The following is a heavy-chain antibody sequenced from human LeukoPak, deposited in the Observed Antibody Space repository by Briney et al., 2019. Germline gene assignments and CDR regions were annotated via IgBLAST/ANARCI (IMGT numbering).Heavy chain of an antibody. CDR1: GFTFSSYS. J-gene: IGHJ3*02. CDR3: ARADPDAFNI. Sequence: GGSLRLSCAASGFTFSSYSMNWVRQAPGKGLEWVSSISSSSSYIYCADSVKGRFTISRDNAKNSLYLQMNSLRAEDTAVYYCARADPDAFNIWGQGTMVTVSS. V-gene: IGHV3-21*01. CDR2: ISSSSSYI.